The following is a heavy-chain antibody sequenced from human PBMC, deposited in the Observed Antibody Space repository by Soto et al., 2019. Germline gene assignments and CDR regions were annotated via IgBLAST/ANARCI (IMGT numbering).Heavy chain of an antibody. CDR2: ISAYNGNT. Sequence: GASVKVSCKESGYTFTSYGISWVRQAPGQGLEWMGWISAYNGNTNYAQKFQGRVTITADESTSTAYMELSSLRAEDTAVYYCAKDIGLSSSWYYYYYYGMDVWGQGTTVTVSS. CDR1: GYTFTSYG. D-gene: IGHD6-13*01. CDR3: AKDIGLSSSWYYYYYYGMDV. V-gene: IGHV1-18*04. J-gene: IGHJ6*02.